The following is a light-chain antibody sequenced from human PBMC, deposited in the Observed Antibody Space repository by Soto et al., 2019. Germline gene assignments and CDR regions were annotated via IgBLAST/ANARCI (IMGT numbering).Light chain of an antibody. J-gene: IGKJ5*01. Sequence: DVVMTQTPLSLSVAPGQPASISCKSSQSLLHITGETFLFWYLQKPGQSPQLLIYEVSTRVSGVQDRFSGRESGTDFTLEISRVETDYVGICYCMQSTNLPPTLGQGTRLGIE. CDR2: EVS. V-gene: IGKV2D-29*02. CDR3: MQSTNLPPT. CDR1: QSLLHITGETF.